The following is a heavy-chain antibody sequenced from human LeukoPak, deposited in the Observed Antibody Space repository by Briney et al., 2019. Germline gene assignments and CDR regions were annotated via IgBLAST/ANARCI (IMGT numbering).Heavy chain of an antibody. Sequence: GGSLRLSCAASGFTFSSYGMSWVRQAPGKGLEWVSTISGSGGSAYYADSVKGRFTISRDNSKNTLYLQMNSLRAEDTAVYYCAKGSGSQLGANDYWGQGTLVTVSS. J-gene: IGHJ4*02. V-gene: IGHV3-23*01. CDR2: ISGSGGSA. CDR3: AKGSGSQLGANDY. CDR1: GFTFSSYG. D-gene: IGHD1-26*01.